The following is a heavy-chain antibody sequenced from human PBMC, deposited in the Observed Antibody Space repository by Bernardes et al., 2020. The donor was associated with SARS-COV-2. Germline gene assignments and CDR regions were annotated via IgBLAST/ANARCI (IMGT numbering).Heavy chain of an antibody. J-gene: IGHJ6*02. CDR3: AKGEYSSSSGSYYYYGMDV. CDR1: GFTFSSYA. V-gene: IGHV3-23*01. D-gene: IGHD6-6*01. Sequence: GGSLRLSCAASGFTFSSYAMSWVRQAPGKGLEWVSASSGSGGSTYYADSVKGRFTISRDNSKNTLYLQMNSLRAEDTAVYYCAKGEYSSSSGSYYYYGMDVWGQGTTVTVSS. CDR2: SSGSGGST.